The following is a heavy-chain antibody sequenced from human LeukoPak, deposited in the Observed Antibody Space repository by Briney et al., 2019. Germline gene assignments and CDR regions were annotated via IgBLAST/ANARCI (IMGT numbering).Heavy chain of an antibody. J-gene: IGHJ3*02. Sequence: GGSLRLSCAASGFTFSSYSMNWVRQAPGKGLEWVSSISSSSSDIYYADSVKGRFTISRDNAKNSLYLQMNSLRAEDAAVYYCARDRGFGEFSDAFEIWGQGTMVTVSS. V-gene: IGHV3-21*01. CDR3: ARDRGFGEFSDAFEI. CDR1: GFTFSSYS. D-gene: IGHD3-10*01. CDR2: ISSSSSDI.